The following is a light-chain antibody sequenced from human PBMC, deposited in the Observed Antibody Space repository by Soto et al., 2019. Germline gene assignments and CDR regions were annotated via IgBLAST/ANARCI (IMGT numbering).Light chain of an antibody. Sequence: QSVLTQPPSASGSPGQSVTISCTGTISDIGDYDYVSWYQQHPGKAPKLIIYEVTNRPSGVSNRFSGSKSANTASLTISGLQAEDEADYYCSSYTSSSVPVIFGGGTQLTVL. CDR1: ISDIGDYDY. V-gene: IGLV2-14*01. CDR2: EVT. J-gene: IGLJ2*01. CDR3: SSYTSSSVPVI.